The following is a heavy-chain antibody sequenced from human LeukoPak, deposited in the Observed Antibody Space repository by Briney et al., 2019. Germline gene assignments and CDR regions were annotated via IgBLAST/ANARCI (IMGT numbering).Heavy chain of an antibody. Sequence: GGSLRLSCAASGFTFSSYAMSWVRQAPGKGLEWVSAISGSGGSTYYADSAKGRFTISRDNSKNTLYLQMNSLRAEDTAVYYCAKPPRPDDYVWGSYRYPDAFDIWGQGTMVTVSS. CDR2: ISGSGGST. CDR3: AKPPRPDDYVWGSYRYPDAFDI. J-gene: IGHJ3*02. CDR1: GFTFSSYA. D-gene: IGHD3-16*02. V-gene: IGHV3-23*01.